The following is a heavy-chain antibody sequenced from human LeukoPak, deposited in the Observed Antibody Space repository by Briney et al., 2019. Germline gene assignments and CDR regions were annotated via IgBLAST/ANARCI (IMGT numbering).Heavy chain of an antibody. D-gene: IGHD3-10*01. CDR1: GGSFSGYY. CDR3: AKDGLRYYYGSGSYDDY. V-gene: IGHV3-30*02. J-gene: IGHJ4*02. CDR2: IRYDGSNK. Sequence: HPSETLSLTCAVYGGSFSGYYWSWIRQPPGKGLEWVAFIRYDGSNKYYADSVKGRFTISRDNSKNTLYLQMNSLRAEDTAVYYCAKDGLRYYYGSGSYDDYWGQGTLVTVSS.